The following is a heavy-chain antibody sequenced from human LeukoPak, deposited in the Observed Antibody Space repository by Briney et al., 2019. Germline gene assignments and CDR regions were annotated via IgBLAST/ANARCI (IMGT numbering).Heavy chain of an antibody. V-gene: IGHV5-51*01. CDR3: VRHRYCSGGICYYYHSMDV. CDR1: GYNFASNYW. D-gene: IGHD2-15*01. J-gene: IGHJ6*04. CDR2: IYPGDSDT. Sequence: GESLKISCQAFGYNFASNYWISWVRQMPGKGLEWLGIIYPGDSDTKYNPSFQGQVTISADKSINTAYLQWGSLKASDTAMYYCVRHRYCSGGICYYYHSMDVWGKGTTVTVSS.